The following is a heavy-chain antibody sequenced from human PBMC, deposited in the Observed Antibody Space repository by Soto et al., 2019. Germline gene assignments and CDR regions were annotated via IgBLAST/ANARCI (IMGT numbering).Heavy chain of an antibody. CDR1: GYTFTSYY. CDR3: ARVMEDYYDSSGQVDY. D-gene: IGHD3-22*01. J-gene: IGHJ4*02. CDR2: INPSGGSP. V-gene: IGHV1-46*01. Sequence: QVQLVQSGAEVKKPGASVKVSCKASGYTFTSYYMHWVRQAPGQGLEWMGIINPSGGSPSYAQKFQGRVTMTRDTSTSTVYMELSSLRSEDTAVYYCARVMEDYYDSSGQVDYWGQGTLVTVSS.